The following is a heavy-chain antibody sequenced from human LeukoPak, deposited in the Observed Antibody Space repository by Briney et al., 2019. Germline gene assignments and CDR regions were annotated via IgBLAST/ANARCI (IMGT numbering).Heavy chain of an antibody. Sequence: GGSLRLSCAASGLTFSNAWMTWVRQAPGKGLEWVGRIKSKTDGGTTDCAAPVKGRFTFSRDDSKNTLYLQMNSLKTEDTAVYYCTTDSSGYLYIDAFDIWGQGTMVTVSS. CDR3: TTDSSGYLYIDAFDI. D-gene: IGHD3-22*01. J-gene: IGHJ3*02. CDR2: IKSKTDGGTT. CDR1: GLTFSNAW. V-gene: IGHV3-15*01.